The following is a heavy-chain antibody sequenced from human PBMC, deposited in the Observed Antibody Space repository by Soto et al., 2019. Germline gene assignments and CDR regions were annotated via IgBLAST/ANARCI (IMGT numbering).Heavy chain of an antibody. V-gene: IGHV1-3*01. D-gene: IGHD3-10*01. J-gene: IGHJ4*02. CDR1: GYTFTIYA. CDR3: ARVFSMYYGSGSYFGY. CDR2: INAGNGNT. Sequence: ASVEVPFRSSGYTFTIYAMHWVRQAPGQRLEWMGWINAGNGNTKYSQKFQGRVTITRDTSASTAYMELSSLRSEDTAVYYCARVFSMYYGSGSYFGYWGQGTLVTVSS.